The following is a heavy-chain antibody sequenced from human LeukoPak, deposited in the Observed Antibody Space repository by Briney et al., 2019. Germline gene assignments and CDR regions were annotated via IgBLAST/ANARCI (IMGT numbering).Heavy chain of an antibody. CDR2: ISYDGSNK. V-gene: IGHV3-30*18. Sequence: GGSLRLSCAASGFTFSSYGMHWVRQAPDKGPEWVAFISYDGSNKYYADSVKGRFTISIDNSKNTLYLQMNSLRAEDTAVYYCAKDGAYSSSHQPHYRGQGTLGNVSS. CDR1: GFTFSSYG. D-gene: IGHD6-6*01. CDR3: AKDGAYSSSHQPHY. J-gene: IGHJ4*02.